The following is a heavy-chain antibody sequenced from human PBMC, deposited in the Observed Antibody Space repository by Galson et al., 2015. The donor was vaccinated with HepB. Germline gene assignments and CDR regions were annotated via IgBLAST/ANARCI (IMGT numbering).Heavy chain of an antibody. Sequence: SVKVSCKASGGTFSSYTISWVRQAPGQGLEWMGRIIPILGIANYAQKFQGRVTITADKSTSTAYMELSSLRSEDTAVYYCARGDYYDSSGYQEGAFDIWGQGTMVTVSS. CDR2: IIPILGIA. D-gene: IGHD3-22*01. CDR1: GGTFSSYT. V-gene: IGHV1-69*02. CDR3: ARGDYYDSSGYQEGAFDI. J-gene: IGHJ3*02.